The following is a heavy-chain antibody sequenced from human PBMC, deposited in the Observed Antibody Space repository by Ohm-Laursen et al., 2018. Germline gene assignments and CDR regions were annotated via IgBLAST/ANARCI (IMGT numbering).Heavy chain of an antibody. V-gene: IGHV3-7*03. J-gene: IGHJ6*02. CDR2: IKQDGSEK. D-gene: IGHD6-6*01. CDR1: GFTFSSYW. CDR3: AKNVSIAARPSHNYYYYGMDV. Sequence: SLRLSCSASGFTFSSYWMSWVRQAPGKGLEWVANIKQDGSEKYYVDSVKGRFTISRDNAKNSLYLQMNSLRAEDTAVYYCAKNVSIAARPSHNYYYYGMDVWGQGTTVTVSS.